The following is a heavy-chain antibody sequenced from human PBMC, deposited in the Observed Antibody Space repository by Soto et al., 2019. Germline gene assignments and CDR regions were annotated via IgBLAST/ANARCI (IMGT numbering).Heavy chain of an antibody. J-gene: IGHJ3*02. CDR3: AWSSSSTGFDI. Sequence: HTLSLTCAISGDSVSSYILPANWIRQSPVRGLEGLGRTYYSSKWHNDHAVSVRSRITITPDTSKNQFSLQLNSVTPDDTAVDCAAWSSSSTGFDIWGQGTMVTVSS. CDR2: TYYSSKWHN. V-gene: IGHV6-1*01. CDR1: GDSVSSYILP. D-gene: IGHD6-13*01.